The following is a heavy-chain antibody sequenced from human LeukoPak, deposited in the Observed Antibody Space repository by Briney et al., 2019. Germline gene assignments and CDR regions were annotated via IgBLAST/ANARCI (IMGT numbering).Heavy chain of an antibody. J-gene: IGHJ2*01. D-gene: IGHD4-17*01. CDR1: GGTFSSYA. CDR3: ARDLAFTSTVNPWYFDL. Sequence: SVKVSCKASGGTFSSYAISWVRQAPGQGLEWMGGIIPIFGTANYAQKFQGRVTITADESTSTAYMELSSLRSEDTAVYYCARDLAFTSTVNPWYFDLWGGDTLVTVSS. V-gene: IGHV1-69*13. CDR2: IIPIFGTA.